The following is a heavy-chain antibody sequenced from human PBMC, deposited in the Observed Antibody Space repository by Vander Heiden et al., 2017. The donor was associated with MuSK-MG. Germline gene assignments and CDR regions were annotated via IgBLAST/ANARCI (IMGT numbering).Heavy chain of an antibody. CDR3: ARHAGDYYDSSGFPILRLGAFDI. Sequence: QLQLQESGPGLVKPSETLSLTCTVSGASISSSSYYWGWIRQPPGKGLEWIGSIYYSGSTYYNPSLKSRVTISVDTSKNQFSLKLSSVTAADTAVYYCARHAGDYYDSSGFPILRLGAFDIWGQGTMVTVSS. CDR1: GASISSSSYY. CDR2: IYYSGST. D-gene: IGHD3-22*01. V-gene: IGHV4-39*01. J-gene: IGHJ3*02.